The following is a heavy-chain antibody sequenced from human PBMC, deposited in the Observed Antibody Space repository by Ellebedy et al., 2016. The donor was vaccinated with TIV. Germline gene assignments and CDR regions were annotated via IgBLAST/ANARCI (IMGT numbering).Heavy chain of an antibody. J-gene: IGHJ4*02. V-gene: IGHV3-48*03. CDR3: LGYCSSTSCPDPYYFDY. Sequence: PGGSLRLSCAASGFAFSSYEMNWVRQAPGKGLEWVSFISSSGRTVSYADFVKGRFTISRDNANYSLSLQMNSLRAEDTAVYYCLGYCSSTSCPDPYYFDYWGQGTLVTVSS. CDR1: GFAFSSYE. CDR2: ISSSGRTV. D-gene: IGHD2-2*01.